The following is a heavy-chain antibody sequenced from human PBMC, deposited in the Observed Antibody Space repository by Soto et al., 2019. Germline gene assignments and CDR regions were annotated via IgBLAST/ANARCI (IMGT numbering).Heavy chain of an antibody. CDR3: ARLYYDSSNYYYFEY. CDR1: GGSISSSSYY. Sequence: PSETLSLTCTVSGGSISSSSYYWGWIRQPPGKGLEWIGYIYYSGSTNYNPSLKSRVTISVDTSKNQFSLKLSSVTAADTAVYYCARLYYDSSNYYYFEYWGQGTLVTV. D-gene: IGHD3-22*01. CDR2: IYYSGST. J-gene: IGHJ4*02. V-gene: IGHV4-61*05.